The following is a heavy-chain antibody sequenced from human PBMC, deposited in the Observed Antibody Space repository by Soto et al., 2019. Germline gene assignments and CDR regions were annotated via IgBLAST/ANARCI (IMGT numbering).Heavy chain of an antibody. V-gene: IGHV3-33*01. CDR3: ARDVRYFDGAYYYYGMDV. J-gene: IGHJ6*02. Sequence: GGSLRLSCAASGLTFSNYGMHWVRQAPGKGLEWVAVIWYDGSNKYYADSVKGRFTISRDNSKNTLYLQMNSLRAEDTAVYYCARDVRYFDGAYYYYGMDVWGQGTTVTVSS. CDR1: GLTFSNYG. D-gene: IGHD3-9*01. CDR2: IWYDGSNK.